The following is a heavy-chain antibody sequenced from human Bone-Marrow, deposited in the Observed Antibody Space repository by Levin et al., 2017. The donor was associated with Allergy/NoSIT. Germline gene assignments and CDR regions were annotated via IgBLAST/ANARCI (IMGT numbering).Heavy chain of an antibody. V-gene: IGHV3-21*01. J-gene: IGHJ3*02. CDR1: GFTFSSYS. CDR2: ISSSSSYI. CDR3: ARAGYYDSSGYYSEDAFDI. Sequence: PGGSLRLSCAASGFTFSSYSMNWVRQAPGKGLEWVSSISSSSSYIYYADSVKGRFTISRDNAKNSLYLQMNSLRAEDTAVYYCARAGYYDSSGYYSEDAFDIWGQGTMVTVSS. D-gene: IGHD3-22*01.